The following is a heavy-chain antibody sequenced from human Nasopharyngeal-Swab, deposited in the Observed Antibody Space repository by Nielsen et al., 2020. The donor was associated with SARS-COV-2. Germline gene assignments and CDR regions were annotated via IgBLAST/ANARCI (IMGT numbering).Heavy chain of an antibody. J-gene: IGHJ6*03. V-gene: IGHV3-23*01. Sequence: VRQMPGKGLEWVSAISGSGGSTYYADSVKGRFTISRDNSKNTLYLQMNSLRAEDTAVYYCARDGIAAAGTQDYYYMDVWGKGTTVTVSS. D-gene: IGHD6-13*01. CDR2: ISGSGGST. CDR3: ARDGIAAAGTQDYYYMDV.